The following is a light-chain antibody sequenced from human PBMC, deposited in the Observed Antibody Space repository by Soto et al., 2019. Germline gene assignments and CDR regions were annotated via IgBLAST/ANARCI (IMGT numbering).Light chain of an antibody. Sequence: EIVLTQSPGTLSLSPGEGATLSCRASQSINSFLAWYQQRRGQAPRLLIHGASNRATGIPDRFSGSGSGTDFTLTINSLEPEDFVVYYCQQRSNWPGTFGQGTKVDIK. CDR2: GAS. CDR3: QQRSNWPGT. J-gene: IGKJ1*01. V-gene: IGKV3-11*01. CDR1: QSINSF.